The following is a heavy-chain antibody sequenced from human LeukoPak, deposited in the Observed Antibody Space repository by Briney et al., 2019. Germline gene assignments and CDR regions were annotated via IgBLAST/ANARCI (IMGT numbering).Heavy chain of an antibody. D-gene: IGHD6-13*01. CDR2: IYGGGST. V-gene: IGHV3-53*01. CDR3: ARSDGIATAGPFDY. J-gene: IGHJ4*02. CDR1: GFTVSSNY. Sequence: GGSLRRSCGVSGFTVSSNYMSWVRQAPGKGLEWVSVIYGGGSTYYADSVKGRFTISRDNSKNTLYLQMNTLRAEDTAVYYCARSDGIATAGPFDYWGQGTLVTVS.